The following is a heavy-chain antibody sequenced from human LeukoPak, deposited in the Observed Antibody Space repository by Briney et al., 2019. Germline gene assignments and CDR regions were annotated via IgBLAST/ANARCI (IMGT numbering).Heavy chain of an antibody. V-gene: IGHV3-74*01. CDR1: GFTFSSYW. CDR2: INSDGSST. J-gene: IGHJ3*02. Sequence: GGSLRLSCAASGFTFSSYWMHWVRQAPGKGLVWVSRINSDGSSTSYADSVKGRFTISRDNAKNTLYLQMNSLRAEDTAVYYCARNRGSGYDSSPGAFDIWGQGTMVTVSS. CDR3: ARNRGSGYDSSPGAFDI. D-gene: IGHD3-22*01.